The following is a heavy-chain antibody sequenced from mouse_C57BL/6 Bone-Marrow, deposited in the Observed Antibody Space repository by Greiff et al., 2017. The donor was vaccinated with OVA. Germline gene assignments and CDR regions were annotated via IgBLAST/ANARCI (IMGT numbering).Heavy chain of an antibody. J-gene: IGHJ4*01. V-gene: IGHV10-3*01. D-gene: IGHD1-1*01. Sequence: EVKLMESGGGLVQPKGSLKLSCAASGFTFNTYAMHWVRQAPGKGLEWVARIRSKSSNYATYYADSVKDRFTISRDDSQSMLYLQMNNLKTEDTAMYYCVREGYYGSSYVVYYAMDYWGQGTSVTVSS. CDR1: GFTFNTYA. CDR3: VREGYYGSSYVVYYAMDY. CDR2: IRSKSSNYAT.